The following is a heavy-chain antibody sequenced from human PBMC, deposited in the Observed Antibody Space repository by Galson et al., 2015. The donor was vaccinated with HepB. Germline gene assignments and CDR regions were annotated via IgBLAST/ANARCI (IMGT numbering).Heavy chain of an antibody. CDR2: ISYDGSNK. V-gene: IGHV3-30-3*01. J-gene: IGHJ4*02. CDR3: ARATKNAMVRGVTPFDY. D-gene: IGHD3-10*01. CDR1: GFTFSSYA. Sequence: SLRLSCAASGFTFSSYAMHWVRQAPGKGLEWVAVISYDGSNKYYADSVKGRFTISRDNSKNTLYLQMNSLRDEDTAVYYCARATKNAMVRGVTPFDYWGQGTLVTVSS.